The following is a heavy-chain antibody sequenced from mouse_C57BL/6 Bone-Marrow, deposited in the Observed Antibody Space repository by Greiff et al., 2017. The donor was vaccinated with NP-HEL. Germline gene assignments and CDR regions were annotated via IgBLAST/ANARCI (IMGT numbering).Heavy chain of an antibody. V-gene: IGHV5-9*01. D-gene: IGHD1-1*01. CDR1: GFTFSSYT. CDR3: ASITTVSRYFDV. CDR2: ISGCGGNT. Sequence: EVKVEESGGGLVKPGGSLKLSCAASGFTFSSYTMSWVRQTPEKRLEWVATISGCGGNTYYPDSVKGRFTISRDNAKNTLYLQMSSLRSEDTALYYCASITTVSRYFDVWGTGTTVTVSS. J-gene: IGHJ1*03.